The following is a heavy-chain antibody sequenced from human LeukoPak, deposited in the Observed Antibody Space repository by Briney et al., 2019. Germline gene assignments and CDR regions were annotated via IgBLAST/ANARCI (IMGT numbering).Heavy chain of an antibody. D-gene: IGHD2-2*01. CDR1: GGSISSGSYY. CDR2: IYYSGST. J-gene: IGHJ3*02. Sequence: SETLSLTCTVSGGSISSGSYYWSWIRQPPGKGLEWIGYIYYSGSTNYNPSLKSRVTISVDTSKNQFSLKLTSVTAADTAVYYCAREDAQEGTNAFDIWGQGTMVTVSS. CDR3: AREDAQEGTNAFDI. V-gene: IGHV4-61*01.